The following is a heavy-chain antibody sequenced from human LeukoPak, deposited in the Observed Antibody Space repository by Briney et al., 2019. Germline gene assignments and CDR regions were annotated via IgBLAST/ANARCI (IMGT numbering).Heavy chain of an antibody. D-gene: IGHD4-11*01. Sequence: PGGSLRLSCAASGFTFSHYGMHWVRQAPGTGLEWVAVVWSDASDKYCVNSVKGRFTISRDNSKNSLYLQMNSLRAEDSAVYYCAKDAQRGFDYSNSLDYWGQGTRVTVSS. V-gene: IGHV3-33*06. CDR2: VWSDASDK. CDR3: AKDAQRGFDYSNSLDY. J-gene: IGHJ4*02. CDR1: GFTFSHYG.